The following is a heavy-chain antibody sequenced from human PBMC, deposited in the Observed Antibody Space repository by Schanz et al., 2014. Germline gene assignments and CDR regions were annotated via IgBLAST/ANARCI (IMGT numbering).Heavy chain of an antibody. D-gene: IGHD2-21*02. Sequence: VQLVESGGGVVQFGRSLRLSCSASGFTFSSYAMHWVRQASGKGPEYVSAITRSGGGTYYSDSVKGRFTSSRDNSKNTLYLQMSSLRHEDSAVYYCVKDAYCTGDCFPAKYFQHWGQGTLVTVSS. CDR1: GFTFSSYA. CDR3: VKDAYCTGDCFPAKYFQH. V-gene: IGHV3-64D*06. J-gene: IGHJ1*01. CDR2: ITRSGGGT.